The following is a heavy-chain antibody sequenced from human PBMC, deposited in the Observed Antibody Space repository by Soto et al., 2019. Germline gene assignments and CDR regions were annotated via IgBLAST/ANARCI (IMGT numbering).Heavy chain of an antibody. V-gene: IGHV3-30*18. CDR3: AKSQIMVTYNWFDL. CDR1: GFTFSSYG. Sequence: GGSLRLSCAASGFTFSSYGMHWVRQAPGKGLEWVAVISYDGSNKYYADSVKGRFTISRDNSKNTLYLQMNSLRAEDTAVYYCAKSQIMVTYNWFDLWGQGTLVTVSS. CDR2: ISYDGSNK. D-gene: IGHD2-8*01. J-gene: IGHJ5*02.